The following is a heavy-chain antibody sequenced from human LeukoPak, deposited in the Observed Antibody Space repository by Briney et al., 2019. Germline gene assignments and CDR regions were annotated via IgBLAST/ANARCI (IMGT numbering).Heavy chain of an antibody. V-gene: IGHV4-34*01. CDR3: ARQNYGSAPLRY. CDR2: INHSGST. Sequence: PSETLSLTCAVYGGSFSGYYWSWLRQPPGKGLEWIGEINHSGSTNYNPSLKSRVTISVDTSKNQFSLKLTSVTTADTAVYYCARQNYGSAPLRYWGQGTLVTVSS. J-gene: IGHJ4*02. D-gene: IGHD3-10*01. CDR1: GGSFSGYY.